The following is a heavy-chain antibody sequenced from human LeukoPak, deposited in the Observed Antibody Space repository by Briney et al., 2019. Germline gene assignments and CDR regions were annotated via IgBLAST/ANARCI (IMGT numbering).Heavy chain of an antibody. CDR3: ARADRLDGGPYLIGP. J-gene: IGHJ5*02. D-gene: IGHD2-21*01. CDR2: INPNSGGT. Sequence: ASVKVSCKTSGYSFTDYYMHWVRQAPGQGLEWMGWINPNSGGTSSAQRFQGRVTMTRDTSITTVYMEVSWLTSDDTAIYYCARADRLDGGPYLIGPWGQGTLSPSPQ. CDR1: GYSFTDYY. V-gene: IGHV1-2*02.